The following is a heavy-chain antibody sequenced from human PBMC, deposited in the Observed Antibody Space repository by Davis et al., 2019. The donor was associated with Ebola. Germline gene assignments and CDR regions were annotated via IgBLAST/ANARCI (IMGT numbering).Heavy chain of an antibody. CDR1: GFIFDDHA. V-gene: IGHV3-9*01. J-gene: IGHJ6*02. CDR2: ISWDSGTT. CDR3: AKEVYADIGHGLEA. Sequence: GGSLRLSCIASGFIFDDHAMNWVRQGPGRGLEWVSGISWDSGTTLYADSVEGRFSISRDNAKNAVYLEMNSLRPEDTALYYCAKEVYADIGHGLEAWGQGTTVTVSS. D-gene: IGHD3-16*01.